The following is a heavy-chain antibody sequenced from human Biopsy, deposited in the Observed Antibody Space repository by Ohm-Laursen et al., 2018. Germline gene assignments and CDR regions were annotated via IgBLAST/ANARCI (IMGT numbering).Heavy chain of an antibody. Sequence: TLSLTCAVYGESFNGYYWSWIRQTPGKGLEWIGEINHSGRTNYNPSLKSRVTISVDTSKNQFSLKVRSVTAADTAVYYCVRGVDYYDPYHYYALDVGGQGTTVTVSS. D-gene: IGHD3-22*01. V-gene: IGHV4-34*01. CDR2: INHSGRT. CDR3: VRGVDYYDPYHYYALDV. J-gene: IGHJ6*02. CDR1: GESFNGYY.